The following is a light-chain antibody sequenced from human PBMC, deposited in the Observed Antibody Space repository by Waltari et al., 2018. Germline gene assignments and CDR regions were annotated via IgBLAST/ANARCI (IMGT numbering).Light chain of an antibody. CDR1: SSDIGDYNF. CDR3: SSYTSSTTLI. J-gene: IGLJ2*01. CDR2: DVS. V-gene: IGLV2-14*03. Sequence: QSALTQPASVFGSPGQSITISCTGTSSDIGDYNFVSWSQQHPGTAPKLMIYDVSLRPSGISSRFSGSKSGTTASLTISGLQAEDEADYHCSSYTSSTTLIFGGGTKLTVL.